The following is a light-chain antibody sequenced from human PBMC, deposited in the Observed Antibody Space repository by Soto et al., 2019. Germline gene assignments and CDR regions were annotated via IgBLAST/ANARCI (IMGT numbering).Light chain of an antibody. J-gene: IGLJ3*02. V-gene: IGLV1-44*01. CDR2: ANN. CDR1: SSSIGSNT. Sequence: QAVVTQPPSASGTPGQRVTISCSGSSSSIGSNTVNWYQQVPGTSPKLLIYANNERPSGVPDRFSGSKSGPSASLAISGLQSEDEADYYCATWDDSLTGWVFGGGTKLTVL. CDR3: ATWDDSLTGWV.